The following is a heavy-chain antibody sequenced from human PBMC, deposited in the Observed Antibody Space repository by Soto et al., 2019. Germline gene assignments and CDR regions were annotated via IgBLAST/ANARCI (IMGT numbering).Heavy chain of an antibody. CDR2: IWYDGSNK. Sequence: GGSLRLSCAASGFTFSSYGMHWVRQAPGKGLEWVAVIWYDGSNKYYADSVKGRFTISRDNSKNTLYLQMNSLRAEDTAVYYCARDAAGYDILTGYYKGGWFDPWGQGTLVTVSS. D-gene: IGHD3-9*01. CDR3: ARDAAGYDILTGYYKGGWFDP. CDR1: GFTFSSYG. V-gene: IGHV3-33*01. J-gene: IGHJ5*02.